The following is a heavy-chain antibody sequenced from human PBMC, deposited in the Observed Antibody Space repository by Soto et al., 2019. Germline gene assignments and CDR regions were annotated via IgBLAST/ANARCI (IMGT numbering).Heavy chain of an antibody. V-gene: IGHV1-46*01. CDR3: ARNKITMIVVVNYGMDF. J-gene: IGHJ6*02. CDR2: INPSGGST. CDR1: GYTFTSYY. D-gene: IGHD3-22*01. Sequence: QVQLVQSGAEVKKPGASVKVSCKASGYTFTSYYMHWVRQAPGQGLEWMGIINPSGGSTSYAQKFRGRVPMTRDTSTSTVYMELGSRRSEDTAVYYCARNKITMIVVVNYGMDFWGQGTTVTVSS.